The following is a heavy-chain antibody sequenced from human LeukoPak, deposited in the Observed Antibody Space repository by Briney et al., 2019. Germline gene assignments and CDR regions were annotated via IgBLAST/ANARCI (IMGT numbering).Heavy chain of an antibody. V-gene: IGHV3-21*01. Sequence: GGSLRLSCAASGFTFSSYAMSWVRQAPGKGLEWVSSISSSSSYIYYADSVKGRFTISRDNAKNSLYLQMNSLRAEDTAVYYCASHHPAYSLDYWGQGTLVTVSS. CDR2: ISSSSSYI. CDR1: GFTFSSYA. CDR3: ASHHPAYSLDY. D-gene: IGHD3-16*01. J-gene: IGHJ4*02.